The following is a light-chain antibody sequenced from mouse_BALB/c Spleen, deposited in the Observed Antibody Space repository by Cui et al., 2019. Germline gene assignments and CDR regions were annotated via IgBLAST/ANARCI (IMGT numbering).Light chain of an antibody. CDR2: YAS. V-gene: IGKV6-32*01. CDR3: QQDYSSPPLT. J-gene: IGKJ5*01. CDR1: QSVRND. Sequence: SLVITPTPKFLLVSAGDRVTITCKASQSVRNDVAWYQQKPGKSAKLLIDYASNRYTGVTDRFTGSGYGTDFTFTISTVQAEDLAVYFCQQDYSSPPLTFGAGTKLELK.